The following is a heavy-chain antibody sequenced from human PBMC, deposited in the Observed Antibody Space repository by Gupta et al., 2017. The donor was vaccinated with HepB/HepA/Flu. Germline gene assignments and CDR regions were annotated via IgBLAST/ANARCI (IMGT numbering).Heavy chain of an antibody. J-gene: IGHJ5*02. V-gene: IGHV3-23*01. CDR3: ESRIGVIIA. Sequence: EVQLLESGGGLVQPGGSVRLSCAASGFPFRSYALSWVRQAPGKGLEWVSVIDHSGDYTVYADSVKGRFTISRDNSRNTLYLQMDSLRAEDTAVYYCESRIGVIIAWGQGTLVTVSS. D-gene: IGHD3-3*01. CDR1: GFPFRSYA. CDR2: IDHSGDYT.